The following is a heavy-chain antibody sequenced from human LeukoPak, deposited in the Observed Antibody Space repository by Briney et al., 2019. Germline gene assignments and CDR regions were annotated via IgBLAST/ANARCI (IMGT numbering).Heavy chain of an antibody. D-gene: IGHD5-18*01. CDR1: GYTFTGYY. V-gene: IGHV1-2*04. Sequence: ASVTVCCKASGYTFTGYYMHWVRQAPGQGLEWMGWINPNSGGTNYAQKFQGWVTMTRDTSISTAYMELSRLRSDDTAVYYCARAYSYGYLGPYYYYYYGMDVWGQGTTVTVSS. J-gene: IGHJ6*02. CDR2: INPNSGGT. CDR3: ARAYSYGYLGPYYYYYYGMDV.